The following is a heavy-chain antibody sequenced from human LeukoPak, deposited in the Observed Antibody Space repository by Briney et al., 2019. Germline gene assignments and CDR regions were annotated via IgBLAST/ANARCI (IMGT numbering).Heavy chain of an antibody. D-gene: IGHD1-26*01. CDR3: ARRFYSGSYPQDFDY. CDR1: GGSFSGYY. J-gene: IGHJ4*02. CDR2: INHSGST. Sequence: SETLSLTCAVYGGSFSGYYWSWIRQPPGKGLEWIGEINHSGSTNYNPSLKSRVTISVDTSKNQFSLKLSSVTAADTAVYYCARRFYSGSYPQDFDYWGQGTLVTVSP. V-gene: IGHV4-34*01.